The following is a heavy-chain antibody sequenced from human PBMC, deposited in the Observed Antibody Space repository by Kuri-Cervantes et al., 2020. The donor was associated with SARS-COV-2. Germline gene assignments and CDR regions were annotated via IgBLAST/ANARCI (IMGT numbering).Heavy chain of an antibody. Sequence: GESLKISCAASGFTFSSYGMHWVRQAPGKGLEWVAFMRYDGSKKNYADSVKGRFTISRDNSKNTLYLQMNSLKTEDTAVYYCTTDLGDYDFWSVFDYWGQGTLVTVSS. J-gene: IGHJ4*02. CDR2: MRYDGSKK. CDR3: TTDLGDYDFWSVFDY. V-gene: IGHV3-30*02. CDR1: GFTFSSYG. D-gene: IGHD3-3*01.